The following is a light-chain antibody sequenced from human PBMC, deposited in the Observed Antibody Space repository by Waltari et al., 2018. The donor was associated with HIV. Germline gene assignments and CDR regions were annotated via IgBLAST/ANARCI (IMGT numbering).Light chain of an antibody. CDR2: DVS. CDR3: SSYSTNTNNSPWV. CDR1: TSDVGTYNY. V-gene: IGLV2-14*03. Sequence: QSALAQPASVSGSPGPSLTISCTGTTSDVGTYNYVSWYQQHPGKGPKRVIFDVSHRPSGISDRFSGSRSGNTASLTISGLRAEDEADYFCSSYSTNTNNSPWVFGGGTKVTVL. J-gene: IGLJ3*02.